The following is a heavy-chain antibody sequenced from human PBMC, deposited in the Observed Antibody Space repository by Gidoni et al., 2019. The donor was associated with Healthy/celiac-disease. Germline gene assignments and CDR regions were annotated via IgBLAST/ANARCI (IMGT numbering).Heavy chain of an antibody. CDR1: GYTFTSYG. CDR2: ISAYNGNT. V-gene: IGHV1-18*01. J-gene: IGHJ5*02. CDR3: ARTIVVVPAAIQEGWFDP. Sequence: QVQLVQSGAEVKKPGASVKVSCKASGYTFTSYGISWVRQAPGQGLEWMGWISAYNGNTNYAQKLQGRVTMTTDTSTSTAYMELRSLRSDDTAVYYCARTIVVVPAAIQEGWFDPWGQGTLVTVSS. D-gene: IGHD2-2*01.